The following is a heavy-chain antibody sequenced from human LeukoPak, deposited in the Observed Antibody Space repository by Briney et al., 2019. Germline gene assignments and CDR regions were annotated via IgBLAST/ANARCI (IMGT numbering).Heavy chain of an antibody. Sequence: GGSLRLSCAASGFTFSSYSMNWVRQAPGKGLEWDSYISSSSSTIYYADSVKGRFTISRDNAKNSLYLQMNSLRAEDTAVYYCAREGVAFDYWGQGTLVTVSS. CDR1: GFTFSSYS. D-gene: IGHD3-16*01. V-gene: IGHV3-48*01. CDR2: ISSSSSTI. J-gene: IGHJ4*02. CDR3: AREGVAFDY.